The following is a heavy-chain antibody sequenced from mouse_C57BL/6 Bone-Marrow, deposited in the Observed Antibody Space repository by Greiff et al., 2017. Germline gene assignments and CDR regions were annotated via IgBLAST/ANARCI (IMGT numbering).Heavy chain of an antibody. D-gene: IGHD4-1*02. CDR1: GYTFTSYW. J-gene: IGHJ3*01. V-gene: IGHV1-69*01. CDR2: IDPSDSYT. CDR3: ATTGTGGAWFAY. Sequence: QVQLQQPGAELVMPGASVKLSCKASGYTFTSYWMHWVKQRPGQGLEWIGEIDPSDSYTNYNQKFKGKSTLTVDKSSSTAYMQLSSLTSEDSAVYYCATTGTGGAWFAYWGQGTLVTVSA.